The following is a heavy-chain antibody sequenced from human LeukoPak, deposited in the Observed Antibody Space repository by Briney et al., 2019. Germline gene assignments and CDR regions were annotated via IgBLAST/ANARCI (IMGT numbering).Heavy chain of an antibody. CDR1: GGSIIGYS. D-gene: IGHD4-17*01. CDR2: INHSGST. J-gene: IGHJ4*02. Sequence: SETLSLTCAVSGGSIIGYSSNWIRQPPGKGLEWIGEINHSGSTNYNPSLKSRVTISVDMSKNQFSVKMSSVTAADTAVYYCARGPYWAVTSLHYWGQGTLVTVSS. V-gene: IGHV4-34*01. CDR3: ARGPYWAVTSLHY.